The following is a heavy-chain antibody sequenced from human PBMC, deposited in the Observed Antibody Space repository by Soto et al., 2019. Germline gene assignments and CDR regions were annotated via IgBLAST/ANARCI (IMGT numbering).Heavy chain of an antibody. Sequence: QVQLVESGGGVVQPGRSLRLSCAASGFTFSSYAMHWVRQAPGKGLEWVAVISYDGSNKYYADSVKGRFTISRDNSKNTLYLHMNSLRAEDTSVYYCARDREGAGDYCMDVWGQGTTVTVSS. CDR2: ISYDGSNK. J-gene: IGHJ6*02. D-gene: IGHD1-26*01. V-gene: IGHV3-30-3*01. CDR3: ARDREGAGDYCMDV. CDR1: GFTFSSYA.